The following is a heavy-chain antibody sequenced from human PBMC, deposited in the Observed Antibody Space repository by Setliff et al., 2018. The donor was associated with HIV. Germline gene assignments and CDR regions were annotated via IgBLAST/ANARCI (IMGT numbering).Heavy chain of an antibody. Sequence: SETLSLTCTVSGDSITTGVYYWSWIRQPAGQGLEWIGYIYYTGSTNYNPSLKSRVTISIDTSKNQFSLKLSSVTAADTAVYYCARGRGSGWAGRGGYYYYYMDVWGKGTTVTVSS. CDR3: ARGRGSGWAGRGGYYYYYMDV. J-gene: IGHJ6*03. D-gene: IGHD6-19*01. CDR2: IYYTGST. CDR1: GDSITTGVYY. V-gene: IGHV4-61*10.